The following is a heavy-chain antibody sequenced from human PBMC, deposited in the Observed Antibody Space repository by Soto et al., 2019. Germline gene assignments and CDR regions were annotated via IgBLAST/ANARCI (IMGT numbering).Heavy chain of an antibody. V-gene: IGHV3-23*01. Sequence: GGSLRLSCAASGFTFSSYAMSWVRQAPGKGLEWVSAISGSGGSTYYADSVKGRFTISRDNSKNTLYLQMNSLRAEDTAVYYCAKDLAQSRDYDFWSGSGMDVWGQGTTVTVSS. CDR2: ISGSGGST. CDR3: AKDLAQSRDYDFWSGSGMDV. J-gene: IGHJ6*02. CDR1: GFTFSSYA. D-gene: IGHD3-3*01.